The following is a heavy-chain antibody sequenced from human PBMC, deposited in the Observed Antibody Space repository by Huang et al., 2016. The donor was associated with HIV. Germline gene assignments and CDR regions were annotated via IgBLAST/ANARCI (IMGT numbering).Heavy chain of an antibody. V-gene: IGHV1-2*02. J-gene: IGHJ4*02. CDR2: INPKRGGT. D-gene: IGHD6-6*01. CDR1: GYTFTDSN. CDR3: ARDWSFGSSTSPAD. Sequence: QVQLVQSGAEVKNPGASVRVSCKASGYTFTDSNIHWVRQAPGQGLEWMGWINPKRGGTNYAQRCQGRVTMTRDTTISTVHMDLRRIQSDDTAVYFCARDWSFGSSTSPADWGQGTLVTVSS.